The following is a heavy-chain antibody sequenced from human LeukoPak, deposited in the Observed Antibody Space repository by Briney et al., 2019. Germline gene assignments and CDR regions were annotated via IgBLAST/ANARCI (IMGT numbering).Heavy chain of an antibody. CDR2: IYYSGST. CDR3: ARRDDAFDI. J-gene: IGHJ3*02. CDR1: GGSISSYY. V-gene: IGHV4-59*08. Sequence: SETLSLTCTVSGGSISSYYWSWIRQPPGKGLEWIGYIYYSGSTNYNPSLKSRVTISVDTSKNQFSLKLSSMTAADTAVYYCARRDDAFDIWGQGTMVTVSS.